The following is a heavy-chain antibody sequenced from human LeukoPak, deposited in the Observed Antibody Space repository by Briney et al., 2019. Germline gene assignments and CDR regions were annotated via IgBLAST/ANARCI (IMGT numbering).Heavy chain of an antibody. Sequence: GSLRLSCAASGFTFSNYWMHWVRQAPGKGLVWVSRINSDGINTSYADSVKGRFTISRDNSKNTLYLQMNSLRAEDTAVYYCAKGQRFYGEYYFDYWGQGTLVTVSS. CDR1: GFTFSNYW. CDR3: AKGQRFYGEYYFDY. D-gene: IGHD4-17*01. J-gene: IGHJ4*02. V-gene: IGHV3-74*01. CDR2: INSDGINT.